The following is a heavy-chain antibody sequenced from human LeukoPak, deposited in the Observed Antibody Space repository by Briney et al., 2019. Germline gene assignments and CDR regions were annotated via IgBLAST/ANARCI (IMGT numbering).Heavy chain of an antibody. V-gene: IGHV1-69*13. CDR2: IIPIFGTA. Sequence: SVKVSCKASGGTFSSYAISCVRQAPGQGLEWMGGIIPIFGTANYAQKFQGRVTITADESTSTAYMELSSLRSEDTAVYYCIVGSAYCGGDSYSSFDYWGQGTLVTVSS. J-gene: IGHJ4*02. CDR3: IVGSAYCGGDSYSSFDY. CDR1: GGTFSSYA. D-gene: IGHD2-21*02.